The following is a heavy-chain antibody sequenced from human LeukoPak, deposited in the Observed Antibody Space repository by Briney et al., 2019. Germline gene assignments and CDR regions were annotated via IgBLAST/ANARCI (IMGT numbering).Heavy chain of an antibody. CDR2: ISAYNGNT. CDR1: GYTFTSYG. CDR3: AGDRSRGVAGWYPLDV. V-gene: IGHV1-18*01. D-gene: IGHD6-19*01. J-gene: IGHJ6*04. Sequence: ASVKVSCKASGYTFTSYGISWVRQAPGQGLEWMGWISAYNGNTNYAQKLQGRVTMTTDTSTTTAYMELRSLRSNDTAVYYCAGDRSRGVAGWYPLDVWGKGTTVTVSS.